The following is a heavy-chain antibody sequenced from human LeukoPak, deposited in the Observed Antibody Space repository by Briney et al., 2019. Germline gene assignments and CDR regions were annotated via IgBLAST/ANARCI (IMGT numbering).Heavy chain of an antibody. CDR3: TRGRIAATGPIDY. V-gene: IGHV3-11*01. D-gene: IGHD6-13*01. CDR1: GFTFSDYY. J-gene: IGHJ4*02. Sequence: GGSLRLSCAASGFTFSDYYMSWIRQAPGKGLEWVSYISSSGSAIYYADSVKGRFTLSRDNAKNSLYLQMNSLRAEDTAVYYCTRGRIAATGPIDYWGQGTLVTVSS. CDR2: ISSSGSAI.